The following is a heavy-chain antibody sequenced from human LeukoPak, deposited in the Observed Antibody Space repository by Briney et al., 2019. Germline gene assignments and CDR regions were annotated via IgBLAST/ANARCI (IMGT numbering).Heavy chain of an antibody. Sequence: SETLSLTCTVSGGSISSYYWSWIRQPPGKGLEWIGYIYYSGSTNYNPSLKSRVIISVDTSKNQFSLKLSSVTAADTAVYYCARAPNEWIHYYYGMDVWGQGTTVTVSS. CDR3: ARAPNEWIHYYYGMDV. J-gene: IGHJ6*02. D-gene: IGHD5-18*01. CDR2: IYYSGST. CDR1: GGSISSYY. V-gene: IGHV4-59*01.